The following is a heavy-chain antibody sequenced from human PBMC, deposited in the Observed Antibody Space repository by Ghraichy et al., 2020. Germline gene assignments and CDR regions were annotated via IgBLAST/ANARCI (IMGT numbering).Heavy chain of an antibody. D-gene: IGHD3-10*01. CDR3: ATGGGNVGYYGSGSYSVDY. V-gene: IGHV1-24*01. Sequence: ASVKVSCKVSGYTLTELSMHWVRQAPGKGLEWMGGFDPEDGETIYAQKFQGRVTMTEDTSTDTAYMELSSLRSEDTAVYYCATGGGNVGYYGSGSYSVDYWGQGTLVTVSS. J-gene: IGHJ4*02. CDR1: GYTLTELS. CDR2: FDPEDGET.